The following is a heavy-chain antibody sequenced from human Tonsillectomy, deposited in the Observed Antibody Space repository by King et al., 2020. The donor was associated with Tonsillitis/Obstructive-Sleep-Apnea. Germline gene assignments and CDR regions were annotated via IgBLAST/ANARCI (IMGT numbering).Heavy chain of an antibody. J-gene: IGHJ3*02. D-gene: IGHD6-19*01. Sequence: QLQESGPGLVKPSETLSLTCTVSGGSISSISYYWGGIRQPPGKGLEWIWSICYIGSTYYNPSLTSRVTISVDTSKNQFSLKLSSVTAADTAVYYCARRWGGSGWYGAFDIWGQGTMVTVSS. CDR3: ARRWGGSGWYGAFDI. V-gene: IGHV4-39*01. CDR2: ICYIGST. CDR1: GGSISSISYY.